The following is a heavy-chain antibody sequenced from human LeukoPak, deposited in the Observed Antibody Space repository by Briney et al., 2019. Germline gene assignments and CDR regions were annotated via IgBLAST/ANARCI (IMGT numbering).Heavy chain of an antibody. D-gene: IGHD3-10*01. V-gene: IGHV1-2*02. CDR1: GYTFTSYY. Sequence: ASVKVSCKASGYTFTSYYMHWVRQAPGQGLEWMGWINPNSGGTNYAQKFQGRVTMTRDTSISTAYMELSRLRSDDTAVYYCARDQAMVRGSLSGMDVWGQGTTVTVSS. J-gene: IGHJ6*02. CDR2: INPNSGGT. CDR3: ARDQAMVRGSLSGMDV.